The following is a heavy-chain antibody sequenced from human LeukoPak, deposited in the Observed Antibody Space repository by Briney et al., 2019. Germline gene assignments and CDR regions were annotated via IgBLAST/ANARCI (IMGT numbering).Heavy chain of an antibody. J-gene: IGHJ3*02. CDR3: TTHDYYGSGTFDI. CDR2: IKRKTNGGTT. CDR1: GFTFGNAW. D-gene: IGHD3-10*01. Sequence: GGSLRLSCAASGFTFGNAWMSWVRQAPGKGLEWVGRIKRKTNGGTTDYGAPVKGRFTISRDDSKNTLHLQMNSLKTEDTAVYYCTTHDYYGSGTFDIWGQGTMVTVSS. V-gene: IGHV3-15*01.